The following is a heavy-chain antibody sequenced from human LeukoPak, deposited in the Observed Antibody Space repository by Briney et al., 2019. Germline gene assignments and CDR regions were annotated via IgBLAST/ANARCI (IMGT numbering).Heavy chain of an antibody. CDR1: GGSFSGYY. D-gene: IGHD3-22*01. CDR2: IYTSGST. Sequence: SETLSLTCAVYGGSFSGYYWSWIRQPAGKGLEWIGRIYTSGSTNYNPSLKSRVTISVDTSKNQFSLKLSSVTAADTAVYYCARARNYYDSSGFYYEGDAFDIWGQGTMVTVSS. V-gene: IGHV4-59*10. J-gene: IGHJ3*02. CDR3: ARARNYYDSSGFYYEGDAFDI.